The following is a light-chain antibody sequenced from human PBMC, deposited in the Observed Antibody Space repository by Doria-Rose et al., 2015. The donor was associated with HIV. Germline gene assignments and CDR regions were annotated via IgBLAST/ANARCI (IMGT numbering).Light chain of an antibody. CDR2: DGS. CDR1: QSFSSTY. Sequence: EIVMTRSPGTLSLSPGERATLSCRASQSFSSTYLAWYHQNPGKAPSLLIYDGSTRATDIPDRFSASGSETDFTLTINRQEPEDFALYFCHQYGTSWTFGQGTKVEI. J-gene: IGKJ1*01. CDR3: HQYGTSWT. V-gene: IGKV3-20*01.